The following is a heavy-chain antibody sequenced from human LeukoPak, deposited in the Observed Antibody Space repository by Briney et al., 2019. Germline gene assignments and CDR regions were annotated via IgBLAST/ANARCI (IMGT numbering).Heavy chain of an antibody. V-gene: IGHV3-11*05. Sequence: GGSLRLSCAASGFTFSDYHMNWIRQAPGKGLEWVSQISGSNTYTNYADSVKGRFTISRDNARNSLYLQMNSLGDEDTAVYYCARAPKYCSGGNCVGYWGQGTLVTVSS. J-gene: IGHJ4*02. CDR1: GFTFSDYH. CDR3: ARAPKYCSGGNCVGY. D-gene: IGHD2-15*01. CDR2: ISGSNTYT.